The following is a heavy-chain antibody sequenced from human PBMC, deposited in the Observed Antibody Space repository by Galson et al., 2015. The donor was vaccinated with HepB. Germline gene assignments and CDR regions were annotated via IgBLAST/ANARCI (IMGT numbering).Heavy chain of an antibody. V-gene: IGHV6-1*01. CDR2: TYYRSKWYY. D-gene: IGHD1-26*01. CDR3: AHGRANAFDV. Sequence: CAISGDSVSRNGAAWNWIRQSPSRGLEWLGRTYYRSKWYYDYAVSMKSRIAINPDTSKNQFSLQLNSVTPEDTAMYYCAHGRANAFDVWGQGTMVTVSS. CDR1: GDSVSRNGAA. J-gene: IGHJ3*01.